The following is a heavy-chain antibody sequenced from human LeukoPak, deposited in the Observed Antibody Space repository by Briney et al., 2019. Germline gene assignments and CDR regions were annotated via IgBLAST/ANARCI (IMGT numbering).Heavy chain of an antibody. Sequence: PETLSLTCTVSGGSISSYYWSWIRQPPGKGLEWIGYIYTSGSTNYNPSLKSRVTISVDTSKNQFSLKLSSVTAADTAVYYCARLGASDCSSTSCYYYYYYMDVWGKGTTVTVSS. CDR3: ARLGASDCSSTSCYYYYYYMDV. V-gene: IGHV4-4*09. CDR2: IYTSGST. J-gene: IGHJ6*03. CDR1: GGSISSYY. D-gene: IGHD2-2*01.